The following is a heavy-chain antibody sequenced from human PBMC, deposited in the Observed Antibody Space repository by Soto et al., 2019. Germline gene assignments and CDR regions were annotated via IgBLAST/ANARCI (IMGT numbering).Heavy chain of an antibody. J-gene: IGHJ4*02. D-gene: IGHD3-9*01. CDR1: GFTFSSYA. V-gene: IGHV3-23*01. CDR3: AKDIKAPKYYDIFQPGAIDY. Sequence: GGSLRLSCAASGFTFSSYAMSWVRQAPGKGLEWVSAISGSGGSTYYADSVKGRFTISRDNSKNTLYLQMNSLRAEDTAVYYCAKDIKAPKYYDIFQPGAIDYWGQGTLVTVSS. CDR2: ISGSGGST.